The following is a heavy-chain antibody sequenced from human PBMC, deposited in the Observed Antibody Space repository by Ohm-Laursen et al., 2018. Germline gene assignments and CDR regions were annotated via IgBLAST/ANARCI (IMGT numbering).Heavy chain of an antibody. V-gene: IGHV4-34*01. J-gene: IGHJ4*02. CDR2: INHSGST. CDR3: ATVDTAMVHKRKRDY. D-gene: IGHD5-18*01. Sequence: TLSLTWAVYGGSFSGYYWSWIRQPPGKGLEWIGEINHSGSTNYNPSLKSRVTISVDTSKNQFSLKLSSVTAADTAVYYCATVDTAMVHKRKRDYWGQGTLVTVSS. CDR1: GGSFSGYY.